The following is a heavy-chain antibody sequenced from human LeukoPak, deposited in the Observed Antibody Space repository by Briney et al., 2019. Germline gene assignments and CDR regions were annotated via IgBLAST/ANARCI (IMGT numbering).Heavy chain of an antibody. Sequence: SGPTLVKPTQTLTLTCTFSGFSLSTSGVGVGWIRQPPGKALEWLALIYWNDDKRYSPSLKSRLTITKDTSKNQVVLTMTNMDPVDTATYYCARSDSSGYDDAFDIWGQGTMVTVSS. J-gene: IGHJ3*02. CDR3: ARSDSSGYDDAFDI. CDR1: GFSLSTSGVG. V-gene: IGHV2-5*01. CDR2: IYWNDDK. D-gene: IGHD3-22*01.